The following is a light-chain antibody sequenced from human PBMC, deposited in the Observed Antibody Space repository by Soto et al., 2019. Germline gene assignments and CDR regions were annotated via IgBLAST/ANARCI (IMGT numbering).Light chain of an antibody. CDR1: QTINAY. Sequence: DLQMTQSPSSLSASVGDRVTITCRASQTINAYLNWYQQKPGKAPKLLIYAASSLQSGVPSRFSDSGSGTDFTLTISSLQPEDFATYYCQESYRTPRTFGQGTRLEI. CDR2: AAS. CDR3: QESYRTPRT. J-gene: IGKJ2*01. V-gene: IGKV1-39*01.